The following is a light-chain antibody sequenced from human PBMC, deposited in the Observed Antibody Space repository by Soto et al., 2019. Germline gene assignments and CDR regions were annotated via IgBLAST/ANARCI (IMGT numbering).Light chain of an antibody. V-gene: IGLV2-14*01. CDR3: SSHTSSRTYV. J-gene: IGLJ1*01. Sequence: QSALTQPASVSGSPGQSITISCTGISSDIGDYNSVSWYQQHPGKAPKLMIYEVTNRPSGVSNRFSGSESGNTASLTISGLQAEDEADYYCSSHTSSRTYVFGTGTKVTVL. CDR1: SSDIGDYNS. CDR2: EVT.